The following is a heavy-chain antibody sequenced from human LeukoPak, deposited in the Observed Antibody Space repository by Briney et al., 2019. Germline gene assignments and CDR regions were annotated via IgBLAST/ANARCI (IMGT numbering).Heavy chain of an antibody. D-gene: IGHD2-15*01. CDR2: ISGSGSDT. V-gene: IGHV3-23*01. J-gene: IGHJ4*02. CDR1: GFTFSTYA. Sequence: GGSLRLSCAASGFTFSTYAMNWVRQAPGKGLEWVSGISGSGSDTYYADSVKGRFTISGDNSRNTVYLQMSSLGAEDTAVYYCAKPGCAGGSCGYFDYWGQGTLVTVSS. CDR3: AKPGCAGGSCGYFDY.